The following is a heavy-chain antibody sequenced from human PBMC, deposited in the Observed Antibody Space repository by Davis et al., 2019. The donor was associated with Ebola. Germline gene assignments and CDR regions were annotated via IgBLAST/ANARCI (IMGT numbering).Heavy chain of an antibody. CDR3: ARDVYGDYAHDY. V-gene: IGHV3-30-3*01. CDR2: ISYDGTYK. Sequence: GESLKISCAASGFTFSSHAIHWVRQAPGKGLEWVAVISYDGTYKYHADSVKGRFTISRDNSKNTLYLQMNSLRAEDTAIYYCARDVYGDYAHDYWGQGTLVTVSS. D-gene: IGHD4-17*01. J-gene: IGHJ4*02. CDR1: GFTFSSHA.